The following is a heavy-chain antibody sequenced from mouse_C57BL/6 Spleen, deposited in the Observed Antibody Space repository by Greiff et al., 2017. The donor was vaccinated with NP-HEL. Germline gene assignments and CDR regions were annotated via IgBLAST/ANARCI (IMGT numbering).Heavy chain of an antibody. Sequence: VQLRQPGAELVRPGSSVKLSCKASGYTFTSYWMDWVKQRPGQGLEWIGNIYPSDSETHYNQKFKDKATLTVDKSSSTAYMQLSSLTSEDAAVYYCASRDGNYGDYWGQGTTLTVSS. V-gene: IGHV1-61*01. CDR3: ASRDGNYGDY. D-gene: IGHD2-1*01. CDR1: GYTFTSYW. J-gene: IGHJ2*01. CDR2: IYPSDSET.